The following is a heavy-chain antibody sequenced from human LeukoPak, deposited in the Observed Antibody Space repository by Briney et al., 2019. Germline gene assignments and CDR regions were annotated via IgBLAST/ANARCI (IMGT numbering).Heavy chain of an antibody. CDR1: GGSISSSSYY. J-gene: IGHJ5*02. D-gene: IGHD3-10*01. CDR3: ARDNGFTMVRGDYWFDP. Sequence: PSETLSLTCTVSGGSISSSSYYWGWIRQPPGKGLEWIGSTYYSGSTYYNPSLKSRVTISVDTSKNQFSLKLSSVTAADTAVYYCARDNGFTMVRGDYWFDPWGQGTLVTVSS. V-gene: IGHV4-39*07. CDR2: TYYSGST.